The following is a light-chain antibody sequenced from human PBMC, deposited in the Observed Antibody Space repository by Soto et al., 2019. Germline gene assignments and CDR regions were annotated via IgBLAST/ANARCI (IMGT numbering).Light chain of an antibody. Sequence: QSALTEAASVSGSPGQSITISCTGTSSDVGGYNYVSWYQQHPGKAPKLMIYDVSNRPSGISNRFSASKSGNTASLTISGLQAEDETDYSCSSYTGRTPYVFGPGTKVTDL. V-gene: IGLV2-14*01. CDR1: SSDVGGYNY. CDR2: DVS. CDR3: SSYTGRTPYV. J-gene: IGLJ1*01.